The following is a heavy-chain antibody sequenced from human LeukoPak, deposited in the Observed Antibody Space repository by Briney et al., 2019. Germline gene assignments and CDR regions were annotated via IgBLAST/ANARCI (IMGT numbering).Heavy chain of an antibody. Sequence: ASVKVSCKASGYTFTSYDINWVRQATGQGLEWMGWMNPNSGNTGYAQKFQGRVTITRNTSISTAYMELSSLRSEDTAVYYCARGYCGSTSCHFDPWGQGTLVTVSS. CDR2: MNPNSGNT. V-gene: IGHV1-8*03. CDR3: ARGYCGSTSCHFDP. CDR1: GYTFTSYD. D-gene: IGHD2-2*01. J-gene: IGHJ5*02.